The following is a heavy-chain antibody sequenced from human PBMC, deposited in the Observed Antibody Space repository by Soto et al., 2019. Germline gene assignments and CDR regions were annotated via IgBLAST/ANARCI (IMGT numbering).Heavy chain of an antibody. D-gene: IGHD2-8*01. CDR1: GFTFSAYA. Sequence: EVQLLESGGGVVQPGGSLRLSCAASGFTFSAYAMSWVRQAPGKGLQWVSGVGGSDTDKHYSDSVRGRFTVSRYNSKNTLYVQMNSLRVDDTAVYYCTKHATAVNCVLDPFEMWGQGTEVTVSS. CDR3: TKHATAVNCVLDPFEM. V-gene: IGHV3-23*05. J-gene: IGHJ3*02. CDR2: VGGSDTDK.